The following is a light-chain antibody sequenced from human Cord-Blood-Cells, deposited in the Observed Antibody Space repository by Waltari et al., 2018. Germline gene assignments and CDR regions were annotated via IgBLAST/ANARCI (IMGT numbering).Light chain of an antibody. Sequence: DIVMTQSPDSLAVSLCERATIHFKCSQSVLYSSNNKNYLAWYQQKPGQPPKLLIYWASTRESGVPDRFSGSGSGTDFTLTISSLQAEDVAVYYCQQYYSTPITFGQGTRLEIK. J-gene: IGKJ5*01. CDR3: QQYYSTPIT. CDR2: WAS. CDR1: QSVLYSSNNKNY. V-gene: IGKV4-1*01.